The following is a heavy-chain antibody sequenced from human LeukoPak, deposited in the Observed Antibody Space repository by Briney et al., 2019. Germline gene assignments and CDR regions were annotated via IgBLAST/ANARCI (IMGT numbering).Heavy chain of an antibody. CDR1: GFTFSSYS. CDR3: ARDRGNYYDSSGYSDY. D-gene: IGHD3-22*01. Sequence: GGSLRLSCAASGFTFSSYSMNWVRQAPGKGLEWVSSISSSSSYIYYADSVKGRFTISRDNAKNSLYLRMNSLRAEDTAVYYCARDRGNYYDSSGYSDYWGQGTPVTVSS. V-gene: IGHV3-21*01. CDR2: ISSSSSYI. J-gene: IGHJ4*02.